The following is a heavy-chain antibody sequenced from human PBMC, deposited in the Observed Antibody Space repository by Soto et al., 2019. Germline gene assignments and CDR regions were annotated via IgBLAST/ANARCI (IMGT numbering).Heavy chain of an antibody. CDR2: ISAYNGNT. J-gene: IGHJ6*03. D-gene: IGHD6-13*01. CDR3: ERVEGGIAAAGAYYYYMDV. V-gene: IGHV1-18*01. Sequence: ASVKVSCKASGYTFTSYGISWVRQAPGQGLEWMGWISAYNGNTNYAQKLQGRVTMTTDTSTSTAYMELRSLRSDDTAVYYCERVEGGIAAAGAYYYYMDVWGKGTTVTVSS. CDR1: GYTFTSYG.